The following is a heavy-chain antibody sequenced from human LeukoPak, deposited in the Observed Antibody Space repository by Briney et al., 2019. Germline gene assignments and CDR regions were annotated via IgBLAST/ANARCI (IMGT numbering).Heavy chain of an antibody. CDR1: GYTFTGYY. J-gene: IGHJ4*02. CDR3: ARGRVYDSSGYYYGSNDY. Sequence: ASVKVSCKASGYTFTGYYMHWVRQAPGQGLEWMGWINPNSGGTNYAQKFQGRVTMTRDTSISTAYMELSRLRSDDTAVYYCARGRVYDSSGYYYGSNDYWGQGTLVTVSS. D-gene: IGHD3-22*01. V-gene: IGHV1-2*02. CDR2: INPNSGGT.